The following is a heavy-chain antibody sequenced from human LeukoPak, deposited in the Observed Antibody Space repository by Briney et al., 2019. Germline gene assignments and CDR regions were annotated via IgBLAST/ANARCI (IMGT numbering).Heavy chain of an antibody. CDR1: GYTFTSYD. J-gene: IGHJ6*03. CDR3: ARGVSLAPKNRVRGVIYYYYYMDV. Sequence: ASVKVSCKASGYTFTSYDINWVRQATGQGLEWMGWMNPNSGNTGYAQKFQGRVTMTRNTSISTAYMELSSLRSEDTAVYYCARGVSLAPKNRVRGVIYYYYYMDVWGKGTTVTISS. V-gene: IGHV1-8*01. CDR2: MNPNSGNT. D-gene: IGHD3-10*01.